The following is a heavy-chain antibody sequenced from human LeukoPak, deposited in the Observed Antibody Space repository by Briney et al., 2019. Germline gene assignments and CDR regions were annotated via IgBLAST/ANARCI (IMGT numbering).Heavy chain of an antibody. CDR1: GYTFTGYY. D-gene: IGHD3-16*02. Sequence: PVASVKVSCKASGYTFTGYYIHWVRQAPGQGLAWMGRVNPNSGGANYAQRFQGRVTMTRDTSISTAYMELSRLTSDDTAVYFCARGRDEDRVIVPWCDYWGQGTLVTVSS. J-gene: IGHJ4*02. CDR3: ARGRDEDRVIVPWCDY. CDR2: VNPNSGGA. V-gene: IGHV1-2*06.